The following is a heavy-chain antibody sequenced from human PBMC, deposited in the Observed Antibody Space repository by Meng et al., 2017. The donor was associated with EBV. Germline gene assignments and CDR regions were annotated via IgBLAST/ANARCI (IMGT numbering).Heavy chain of an antibody. CDR3: ARVNSDCGGVMCYKGWFDP. CDR1: GYSISDYY. Sequence: QGQLQESGPGRVTPSQTLSLTRTFSGYSISDYYWSWIRQPPGKGLEWIGYIHYSGSTYYNPSLKSRITISVDMSRNQFSLRLTSVTSADMAVYYCARVNSDCGGVMCYKGWFDPWGQGTLVTVSS. V-gene: IGHV4-30-4*08. J-gene: IGHJ5*02. CDR2: IHYSGST. D-gene: IGHD2-21*01.